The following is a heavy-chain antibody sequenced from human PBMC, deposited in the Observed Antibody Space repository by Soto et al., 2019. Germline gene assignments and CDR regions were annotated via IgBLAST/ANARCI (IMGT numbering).Heavy chain of an antibody. D-gene: IGHD6-19*01. J-gene: IGHJ4*02. CDR3: ASAAVTGTAGLDF. Sequence: ASVKVSCKASGYTFTRYTMNWVRQAPGQRLEWMGWINPDNGNTKSSQKFQDRVIITRDTSASTAYMDLSRLTSDDTAVYYCASAAVTGTAGLDFWGQGTQVTVSS. CDR1: GYTFTRYT. V-gene: IGHV1-3*01. CDR2: INPDNGNT.